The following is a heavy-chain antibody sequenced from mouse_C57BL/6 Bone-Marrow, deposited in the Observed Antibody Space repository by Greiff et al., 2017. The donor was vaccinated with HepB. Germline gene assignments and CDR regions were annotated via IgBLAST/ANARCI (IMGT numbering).Heavy chain of an antibody. CDR3: ARRGVYYGNYVWFAY. CDR1: GFTFSSYG. D-gene: IGHD2-1*01. V-gene: IGHV5-6*02. CDR2: ISSGGSYT. Sequence: EVKLVESGGDLVKPGGSLKLSCAASGFTFSSYGMSWVRQTPDKRLEWVATISSGGSYTYYPDSVKGRFTISRDNAKNTLYLQMSSLKSEDTAMYYCARRGVYYGNYVWFAYWGQGTLVTVSA. J-gene: IGHJ3*01.